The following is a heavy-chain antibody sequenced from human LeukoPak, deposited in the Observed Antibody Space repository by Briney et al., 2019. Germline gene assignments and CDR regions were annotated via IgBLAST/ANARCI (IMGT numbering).Heavy chain of an antibody. CDR2: ISGSGGST. CDR1: GFTFDDYG. Sequence: GGSLRLSCAASGFTFDDYGMSWVRQAPGKGLEWVSAISGSGGSTYYADSVKGRFTISRDNSKNTLYLQMNSLRAEDTAVYYCARVTKYQLLLYYYYYMDVWGKGTTVTVSS. V-gene: IGHV3-23*01. J-gene: IGHJ6*03. CDR3: ARVTKYQLLLYYYYYMDV. D-gene: IGHD2-2*01.